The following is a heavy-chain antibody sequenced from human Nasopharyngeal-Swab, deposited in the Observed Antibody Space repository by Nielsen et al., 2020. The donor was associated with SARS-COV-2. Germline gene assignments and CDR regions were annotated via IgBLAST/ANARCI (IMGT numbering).Heavy chain of an antibody. V-gene: IGHV3-33*01. CDR2: IWYDGSNK. D-gene: IGHD1-14*01. CDR1: GFTFSSYG. CDR3: ARGTGYYYYMDV. J-gene: IGHJ6*03. Sequence: LSLTCAASGFTFSSYGMHWVRQAPGKGLEWVAVIWYDGSNKYYADSVKGRFTISRDNSKNTLYLQMNSLRAEDTAVYYCARGTGYYYYMDVWGKGTTVTVLL.